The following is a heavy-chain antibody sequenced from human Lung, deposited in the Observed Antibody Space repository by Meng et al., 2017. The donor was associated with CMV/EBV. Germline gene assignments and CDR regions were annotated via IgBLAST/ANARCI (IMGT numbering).Heavy chain of an antibody. CDR1: DDSISSSSYY. D-gene: IGHD3-10*01. V-gene: IGHV4-39*07. Sequence: SXTLSLXCTVSDDSISSSSYYWGWMRQPPGKGLEWIGSIYYDGSTNYNPSLTSRVTISVEKSKNQFFLRLSSVTAADTAVYFCAREVQDYYGSGAYYNPYYYYGMDVXGQGXTVTVSS. J-gene: IGHJ6*02. CDR2: IYYDGST. CDR3: AREVQDYYGSGAYYNPYYYYGMDV.